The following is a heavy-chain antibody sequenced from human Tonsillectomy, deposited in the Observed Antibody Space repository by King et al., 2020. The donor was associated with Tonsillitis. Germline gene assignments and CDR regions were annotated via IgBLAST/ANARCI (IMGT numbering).Heavy chain of an antibody. J-gene: IGHJ3*02. D-gene: IGHD3-22*01. V-gene: IGHV3-7*03. CDR1: GFTFTNYW. Sequence: QLVQSGGGLVHPGGSLRLSCAASGFTFTNYWMSWVRQAPGKGLEWVANIKHYGAEKYYVDSVKGRFTISRDNAKNSLYLQMNSLRAEDTTVYYCATYYDGSGYNDAFDIWGQGTTVTGSS. CDR2: IKHYGAEK. CDR3: ATYYDGSGYNDAFDI.